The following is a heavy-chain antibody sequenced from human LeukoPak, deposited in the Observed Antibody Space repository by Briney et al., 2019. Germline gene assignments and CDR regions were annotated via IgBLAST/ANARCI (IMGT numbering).Heavy chain of an antibody. J-gene: IGHJ4*02. D-gene: IGHD3-10*01. Sequence: PSETLSPTCAVSGYSISSGYYWGWIRQPPGKGLEWIGSIYHSGSTYYNTSLKSRVTISVDTSKNQFSLKLSSVTAADTAVYYCARGPPSGDYYFDYWGQGTLVTVSS. V-gene: IGHV4-38-2*01. CDR1: GYSISSGYY. CDR3: ARGPPSGDYYFDY. CDR2: IYHSGST.